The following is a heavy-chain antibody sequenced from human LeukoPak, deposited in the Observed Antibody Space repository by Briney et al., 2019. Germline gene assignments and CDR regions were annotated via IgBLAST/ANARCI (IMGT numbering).Heavy chain of an antibody. J-gene: IGHJ4*02. Sequence: SETLSLTCTVSGGSISSSSYYWGWIRQPPGKGLEWIGSIYYSGSTYYNPSLKSRVTISVDTSKNQFSLKLSSVTAADTAVYYCAESRYSSSWLDYWGQGTLVTVSS. D-gene: IGHD6-13*01. CDR3: AESRYSSSWLDY. V-gene: IGHV4-39*07. CDR1: GGSISSSSYY. CDR2: IYYSGST.